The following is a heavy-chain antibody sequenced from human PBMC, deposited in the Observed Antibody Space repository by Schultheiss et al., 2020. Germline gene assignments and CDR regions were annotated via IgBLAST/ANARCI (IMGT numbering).Heavy chain of an antibody. CDR2: IYYSGST. D-gene: IGHD3-3*01. V-gene: IGHV4-59*01. Sequence: SETLSLTCTVSGGSISSYYWSWIRQPPGKGLEWIGYIYYSGSTNYNPSLKSRVTISVDTSKNQFSLKLSSVTAADTAVYYCARANLDYDFWSGYYREWFDPWGQGTLVTVS. CDR3: ARANLDYDFWSGYYREWFDP. J-gene: IGHJ5*02. CDR1: GGSISSYY.